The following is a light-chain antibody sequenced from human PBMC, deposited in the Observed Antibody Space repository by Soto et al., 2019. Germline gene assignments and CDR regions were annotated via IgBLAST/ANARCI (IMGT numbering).Light chain of an antibody. V-gene: IGKV1-39*01. CDR1: QNISTY. CDR3: QQSDSTPFT. J-gene: IGKJ3*01. CDR2: AAS. Sequence: DLQMTQSPSSLSASVGDRVTITCRASQNISTYLNWYQQKPGKAPKLLIYAASNLQSGVPSRFSGRGSGTDFTLTISSLQPEDFATYYCQQSDSTPFTFGPGTKVDIK.